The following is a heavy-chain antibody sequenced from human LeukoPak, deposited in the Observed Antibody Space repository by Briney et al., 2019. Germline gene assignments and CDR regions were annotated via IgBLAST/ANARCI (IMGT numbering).Heavy chain of an antibody. J-gene: IGHJ4*02. CDR3: TRDTPGIAASVSGG. Sequence: GGSLRLSCTASAFSVSHNYMNWVRQAPGKGLEWVALIYSGGNTHYADSVKGRFTISRDNSKNTLYLQMSSLGVEDTAVYYCTRDTPGIAASVSGGWGQGTLVTVSS. CDR1: AFSVSHNY. V-gene: IGHV3-53*01. CDR2: IYSGGNT. D-gene: IGHD6-13*01.